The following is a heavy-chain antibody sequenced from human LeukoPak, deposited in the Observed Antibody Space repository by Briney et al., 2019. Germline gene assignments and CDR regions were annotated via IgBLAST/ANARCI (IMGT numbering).Heavy chain of an antibody. CDR3: ARVGDGYNYRAFDI. CDR2: INSDGSST. D-gene: IGHD5-24*01. J-gene: IGHJ3*02. V-gene: IGHV3-74*01. CDR1: GFTFSSYW. Sequence: GGSLRLSCAASGFTFSSYWMHWVRQAPGKGLVWVSRINSDGSSTSYADSVKGRFTISRDNAKNTLYLQMNSLRAEDTAVYYCARVGDGYNYRAFDIWGQGTMVTVSS.